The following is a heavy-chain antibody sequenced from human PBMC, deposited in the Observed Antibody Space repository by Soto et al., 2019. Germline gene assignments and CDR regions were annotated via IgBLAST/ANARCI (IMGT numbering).Heavy chain of an antibody. J-gene: IGHJ4*02. CDR3: EREAVAGTTDY. CDR2: IYYSGST. D-gene: IGHD6-19*01. Sequence: SETLSLTCTVSGGSISSYYWSWIRQPPGKGLEWIGYIYYSGSTNYNPSLKSRVTISVDTSKNQFSLKLSSVTAADTAVYYCEREAVAGTTDYWGQGTLVTVYS. V-gene: IGHV4-59*01. CDR1: GGSISSYY.